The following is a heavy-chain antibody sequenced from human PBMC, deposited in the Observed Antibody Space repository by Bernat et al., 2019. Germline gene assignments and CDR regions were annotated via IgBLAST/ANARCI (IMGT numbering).Heavy chain of an antibody. Sequence: QVQLVQSGAEVKKPGSSVKVSCKASGGTFSSYAISWVRQAPGQGLEWMGGIIPIFGTANYAQKFQGSVTITADKSTSTAYMELSSLRSEDTAVYYCARFISTVTTRWFDPWGQGTLVTVSS. V-gene: IGHV1-69*06. D-gene: IGHD4-17*01. CDR2: IIPIFGTA. J-gene: IGHJ5*02. CDR3: ARFISTVTTRWFDP. CDR1: GGTFSSYA.